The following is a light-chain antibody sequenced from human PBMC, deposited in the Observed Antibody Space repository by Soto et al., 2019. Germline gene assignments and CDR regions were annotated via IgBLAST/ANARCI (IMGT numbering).Light chain of an antibody. V-gene: IGKV3-15*01. CDR3: QQGHNWPLT. CDR2: SAS. Sequence: EIVMTQYPATLSVSPGERGTLSCRASQSISTELAWYQQKPGQPPRLLIYSASTRATGVPARFTSSGSGSEFTLTISGLQSEDFAVYYCQQGHNWPLTFGQGTRLEI. CDR1: QSISTE. J-gene: IGKJ2*01.